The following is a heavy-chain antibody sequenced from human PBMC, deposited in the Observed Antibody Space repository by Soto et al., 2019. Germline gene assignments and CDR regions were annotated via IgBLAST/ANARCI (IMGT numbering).Heavy chain of an antibody. D-gene: IGHD3-16*02. V-gene: IGHV1-69*13. CDR1: GGTFSSYA. CDR2: IIPIFGTA. J-gene: IGHJ4*02. Sequence: SVKVSCKASGGTFSSYAISWVRQAPGQGLEWMGGIIPIFGTANYAQKFQGRVTITADESTSTAYMELSSLRSEDTAVYYCARDMGHYDYVWGSYRYFPLDYWGQGTLVTVSS. CDR3: ARDMGHYDYVWGSYRYFPLDY.